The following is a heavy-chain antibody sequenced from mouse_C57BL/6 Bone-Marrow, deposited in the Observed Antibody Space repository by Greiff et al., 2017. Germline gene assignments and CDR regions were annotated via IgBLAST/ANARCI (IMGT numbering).Heavy chain of an antibody. CDR2: IDPSDSYT. CDR1: GYTFTSYW. CDR3: EGDGIDY. V-gene: IGHV1-69*01. J-gene: IGHJ4*01. Sequence: VQLQQSGAELVKPGASVKLSCKASGYTFTSYWIHWVKQRPGQGLEWIGEIDPSDSYTNYNQKFKGKYTLTVDTSSSTAYMQLSILTSEDSAVXSCEGDGIDYWGQGTSVTVSS. D-gene: IGHD5-2*01.